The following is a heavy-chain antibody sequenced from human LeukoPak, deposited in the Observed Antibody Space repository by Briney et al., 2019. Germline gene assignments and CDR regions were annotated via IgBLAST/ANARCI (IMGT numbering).Heavy chain of an antibody. CDR2: IYYSGST. CDR3: ARYYGGNSAFDY. V-gene: IGHV4-31*03. D-gene: IGHD4-23*01. Sequence: SETLSLTCTVSGGSISSGGYYWSWIRQHPGKGLEWIGYIYYSGSTYYNPSLKSRVTISVDTSKNQFSLKLSSVTAADTAVYYCARYYGGNSAFDYWGQGTLVTVSS. CDR1: GGSISSGGYY. J-gene: IGHJ4*02.